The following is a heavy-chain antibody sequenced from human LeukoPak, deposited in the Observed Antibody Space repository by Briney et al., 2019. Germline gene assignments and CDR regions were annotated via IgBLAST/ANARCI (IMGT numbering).Heavy chain of an antibody. Sequence: SETLSLTCTVSGASINYSSYYWGWIRQPPGETLEWLGSIYYRGSTFNNPSLRSRVTISVDTSKNQFSLRLSSVTAADTAVYYCARAVGATYYFDSWGQGTLVTASS. CDR3: ARAVGATYYFDS. CDR2: IYYRGST. J-gene: IGHJ4*02. D-gene: IGHD1-26*01. CDR1: GASINYSSYY. V-gene: IGHV4-39*07.